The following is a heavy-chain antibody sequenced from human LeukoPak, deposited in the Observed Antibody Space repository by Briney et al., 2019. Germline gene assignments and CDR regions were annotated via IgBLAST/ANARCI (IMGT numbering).Heavy chain of an antibody. CDR2: INPDSGGT. D-gene: IGHD6-19*01. CDR3: ARYYSGWYYFDY. Sequence: ASVKVSCKASGYTFTGNYIHWVRQAPGQGLEWMAWINPDSGGTNYAQKFQGRVTLTRDTSISTAYMELRRLRSEDTAVYYCARYYSGWYYFDYWGQGTLVTVSS. CDR1: GYTFTGNY. J-gene: IGHJ4*02. V-gene: IGHV1-2*02.